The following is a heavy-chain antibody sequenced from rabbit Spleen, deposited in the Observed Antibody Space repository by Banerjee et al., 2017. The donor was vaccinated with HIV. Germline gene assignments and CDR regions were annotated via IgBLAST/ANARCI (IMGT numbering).Heavy chain of an antibody. D-gene: IGHD7-1*01. V-gene: IGHV1S40*01. CDR3: ARFYAGYGDCGYAGM. CDR2: IHAAGVNNI. CDR1: GFSFIAGYY. J-gene: IGHJ4*01. Sequence: QSLEESGGDLVKPGASLTLTCTASGFSFIAGYYMCWVRQAPGKGLEWIAFIHAAGVNNIYYTNWAKGRFSISKTSSTTVTLQMTSLTAAATAAYFCARFYAGYGDCGYAGMWGPGTLVTVS.